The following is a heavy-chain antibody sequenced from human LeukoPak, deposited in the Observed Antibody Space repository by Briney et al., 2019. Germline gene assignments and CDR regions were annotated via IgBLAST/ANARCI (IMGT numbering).Heavy chain of an antibody. CDR1: GGSFSGYY. V-gene: IGHV4-34*01. CDR3: ARSDVVVPAANWFDP. D-gene: IGHD2-2*01. J-gene: IGHJ5*02. CDR2: INHSGST. Sequence: PSETLSLTCAVYGGSFSGYYWRWIRQPPGKGLEWIGEINHSGSTNYNPSLKSRVTISVDTSKNQFSLKLSSVTAADTAVYYCARSDVVVPAANWFDPWGQGTLVTVSS.